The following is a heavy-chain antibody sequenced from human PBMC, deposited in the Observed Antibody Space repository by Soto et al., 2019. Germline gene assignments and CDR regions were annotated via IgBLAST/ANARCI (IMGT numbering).Heavy chain of an antibody. CDR1: GFTFSSYA. Sequence: EVQLLESGGGLVQPGGSLRLSCAASGFTFSSYAMSWVRQAPGKGLEWVSAISGSGGSTYYADSVKGRFTISRDNSKNTLYMQMNSLRAEDTAVYYCAKDRAVYCSGGSCYSNFDYWGQGTLVTVSS. J-gene: IGHJ4*02. D-gene: IGHD2-15*01. V-gene: IGHV3-23*01. CDR2: ISGSGGST. CDR3: AKDRAVYCSGGSCYSNFDY.